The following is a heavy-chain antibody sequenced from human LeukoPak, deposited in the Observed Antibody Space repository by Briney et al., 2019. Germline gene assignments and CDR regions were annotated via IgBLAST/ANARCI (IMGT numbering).Heavy chain of an antibody. D-gene: IGHD3-22*01. V-gene: IGHV4-59*01. CDR2: IYYSGST. CDR1: GDSISSYY. J-gene: IGHJ4*02. CDR3: ASRSSGYSLLFDY. Sequence: SETLSLTCSVSGDSISSYYWGWIWQPPGKGLEYIGYIYYSGSTIYNPSLKSRVTISLDTSKNQFSLKLNSVTAADTAVYYCASRSSGYSLLFDYWGQGTLVTVSS.